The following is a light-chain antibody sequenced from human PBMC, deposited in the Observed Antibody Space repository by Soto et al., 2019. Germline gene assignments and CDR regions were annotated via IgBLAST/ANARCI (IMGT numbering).Light chain of an antibody. J-gene: IGKJ2*01. CDR3: QQYGILLT. V-gene: IGKV1-5*03. CDR2: RAS. CDR1: QSIDTA. Sequence: DIQMTQSPSTLSASVGDRVTITCRASQSIDTALAWYQQKPGKAPNLLIYRASNLESGVPSRFSGSGSGTEFTLAISSLQPDDFATYYCQQYGILLTFGQGTKLEIK.